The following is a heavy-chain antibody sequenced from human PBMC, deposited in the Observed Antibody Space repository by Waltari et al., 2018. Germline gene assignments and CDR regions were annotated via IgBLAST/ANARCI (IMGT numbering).Heavy chain of an antibody. V-gene: IGHV3-7*01. CDR1: GFTFSSYW. D-gene: IGHD3-9*01. CDR2: IKQDGSEK. Sequence: EVQLVESGGGLVQPGGSLSLSCAASGFTFSSYWMSWVRQAPGKGLAWVANIKQDGSEKYYVDSVKGRFTISRDNAKNSLYLKMNSLRAEDTAVYYCARELTGGYYDILTGYAYYYGMDVWGQGTTVTVSS. CDR3: ARELTGGYYDILTGYAYYYGMDV. J-gene: IGHJ6*02.